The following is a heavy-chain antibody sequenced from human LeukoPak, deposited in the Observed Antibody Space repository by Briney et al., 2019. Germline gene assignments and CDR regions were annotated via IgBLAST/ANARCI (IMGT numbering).Heavy chain of an antibody. V-gene: IGHV4-34*01. Sequence: PSETLSLTCAVYGGSFSGYYWSWIRQPPGKGLEWIGEINNSGSTNYNPSLKSRVTISVDTSKNQFSLKLSSVTAADTAVYYCARLLYGDYYFDYWGQGTLVTVSS. D-gene: IGHD4-17*01. CDR2: INNSGST. CDR1: GGSFSGYY. J-gene: IGHJ4*02. CDR3: ARLLYGDYYFDY.